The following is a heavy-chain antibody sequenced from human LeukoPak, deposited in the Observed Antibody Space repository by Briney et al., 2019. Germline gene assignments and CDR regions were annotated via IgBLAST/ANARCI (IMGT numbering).Heavy chain of an antibody. Sequence: PGGSLRLSCAASGFTFSSYSMNWVRQAPGKGLEWVSYISSSSSTIYYADSVKGRFTISRDNAKNSLYLQMNSLRAEDTAVYYCARGRRLPGSWFDPWGQGTLVTVSS. CDR1: GFTFSSYS. CDR3: ARGRRLPGSWFDP. D-gene: IGHD6-25*01. V-gene: IGHV3-48*01. J-gene: IGHJ5*02. CDR2: ISSSSSTI.